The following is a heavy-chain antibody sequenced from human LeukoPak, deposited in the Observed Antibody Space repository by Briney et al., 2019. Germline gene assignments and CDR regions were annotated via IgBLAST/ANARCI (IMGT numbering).Heavy chain of an antibody. CDR1: GFTLSRFV. J-gene: IGHJ3*02. CDR3: AREPMGTPMAAIDI. D-gene: IGHD5-18*01. CDR2: LWDDTSNK. Sequence: GGSLRLSCAASGFTLSRFVMHWVRQAPGKGLEWVACLWDDTSNKYYGDSVKGRFRISRDNSKHILYLQMNSLSPEDTAVYYCAREPMGTPMAAIDIWGQGTMVIVSS. V-gene: IGHV3-30*02.